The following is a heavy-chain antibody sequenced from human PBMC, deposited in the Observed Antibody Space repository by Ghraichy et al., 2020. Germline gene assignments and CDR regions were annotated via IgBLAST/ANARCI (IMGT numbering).Heavy chain of an antibody. D-gene: IGHD3-22*01. CDR2: ISYDGSNK. CDR1: GFTFSSYG. V-gene: IGHV3-30*03. Sequence: GGSLRLSCAASGFTFSSYGMHWVRQAPGKGLEWVAVISYDGSNKYYADSVKGRFTISRDNSKNTLYLQMNSLRAEDTAVYYCAVYDRSDDYWGQGTLVTVSS. CDR3: AVYDRSDDY. J-gene: IGHJ4*02.